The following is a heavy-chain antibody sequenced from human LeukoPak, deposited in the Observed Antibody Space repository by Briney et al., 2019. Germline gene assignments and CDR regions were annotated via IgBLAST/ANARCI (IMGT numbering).Heavy chain of an antibody. CDR2: INPNSGGT. CDR1: GYTFTGYY. Sequence: ASVTVSCKASGYTFTGYYMHWVRQAPGQGLDWMGWINPNSGGTNYAQKLQGRVTMTRDTSISTAYMELSRLRSDDTAVYYCARAKYSGSYLSYWGQGTLVTVSS. CDR3: ARAKYSGSYLSY. D-gene: IGHD1-26*01. J-gene: IGHJ4*02. V-gene: IGHV1-2*02.